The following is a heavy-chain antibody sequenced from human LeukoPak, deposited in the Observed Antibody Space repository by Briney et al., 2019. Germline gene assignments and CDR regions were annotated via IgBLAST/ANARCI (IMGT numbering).Heavy chain of an antibody. CDR2: ISFDATNK. D-gene: IGHD3-22*01. CDR3: AKDSSAGDSSGYSYYFDY. CDR1: GFTFSSYG. J-gene: IGHJ4*02. Sequence: PGGSLRLSCAASGFTFSSYGMHWVRQAPGKGLEWVAVISFDATNKYYADSVKGRFTISRDNSKNTLYLQMNSLRAEDTAVYYCAKDSSAGDSSGYSYYFDYWGQGTLVTVSS. V-gene: IGHV3-30*18.